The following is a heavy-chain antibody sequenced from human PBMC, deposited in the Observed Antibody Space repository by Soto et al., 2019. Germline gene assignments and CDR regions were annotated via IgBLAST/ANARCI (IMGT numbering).Heavy chain of an antibody. CDR2: IYHSGST. J-gene: IGHJ4*02. CDR1: GGSIRRGGYS. D-gene: IGHD3-3*01. Sequence: TLSLTCTASGGSIRRGGYSRSWMRQPPGKGLEWIGYIYHSGSTYYNSSLKSRVTISRDNFRNSLYLQMSSLRTADTAVYYCARDGPHISIFGYGDYWGQGSLVTVSS. V-gene: IGHV4-30-2*01. CDR3: ARDGPHISIFGYGDY.